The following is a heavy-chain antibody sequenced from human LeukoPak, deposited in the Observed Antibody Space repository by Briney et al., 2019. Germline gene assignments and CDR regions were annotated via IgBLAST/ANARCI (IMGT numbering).Heavy chain of an antibody. Sequence: GGSLSLSCAASGLTFNDYGMSWVRQGPGKGLEWVSGINWNGGTTGYADSVRGRFTISRDNAKNSLYLQMNSLRAEDTALYYCARDKHYYDSSNYVWGQGTLVTVSS. CDR3: ARDKHYYDSSNYV. V-gene: IGHV3-20*04. CDR1: GLTFNDYG. D-gene: IGHD3-22*01. J-gene: IGHJ4*02. CDR2: INWNGGTT.